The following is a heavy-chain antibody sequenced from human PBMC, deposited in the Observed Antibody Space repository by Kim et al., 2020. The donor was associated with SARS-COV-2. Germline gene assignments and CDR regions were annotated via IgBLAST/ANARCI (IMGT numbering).Heavy chain of an antibody. CDR2: IIYRGGP. V-gene: IGHV4-39*01. J-gene: IGHJ4*02. D-gene: IGHD3-3*01. Sequence: SETLSLTCTVSGASISSSAYYWGWIRQPPGKGLEWIGSIIYRGGPDYNPSLKSRVTISMDTSKNQFSLRLTSVTASDTAIYYCARLESGTLTFFDYWGQGTLVTVSS. CDR3: ARLESGTLTFFDY. CDR1: GASISSSAYY.